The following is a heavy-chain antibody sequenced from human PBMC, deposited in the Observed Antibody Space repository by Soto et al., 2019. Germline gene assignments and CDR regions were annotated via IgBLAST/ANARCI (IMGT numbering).Heavy chain of an antibody. J-gene: IGHJ3*02. CDR1: GYTFTSYD. CDR3: AREWLPGYCSGGSRSKDAFDI. D-gene: IGHD2-15*01. CDR2: MNPNSGNT. Sequence: ASVKVSCKASGYTFTSYDINWVRQATGQGLEWMGWMNPNSGNTGYAQKFQGRVTMTRNTSISTAYMELSSLRSEDTAVYYCAREWLPGYCSGGSRSKDAFDIRGQGTMVTGSS. V-gene: IGHV1-8*01.